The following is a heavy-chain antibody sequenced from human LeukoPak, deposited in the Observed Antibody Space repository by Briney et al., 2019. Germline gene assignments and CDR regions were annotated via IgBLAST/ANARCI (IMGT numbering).Heavy chain of an antibody. J-gene: IGHJ6*03. CDR1: GGSFSGYY. V-gene: IGHV4-34*01. CDR3: ARAQYDILTGYYSTYYYYMDV. Sequence: SETLSLTCAVYGGSFSGYYWSWIRQPPGKGLEWIGEINHSGSTNYNPSLKSRVTISVDTSKSQFSLKLSSVTAADTAVYYCARAQYDILTGYYSTYYYYMDVWGKGTTVTISS. CDR2: INHSGST. D-gene: IGHD3-9*01.